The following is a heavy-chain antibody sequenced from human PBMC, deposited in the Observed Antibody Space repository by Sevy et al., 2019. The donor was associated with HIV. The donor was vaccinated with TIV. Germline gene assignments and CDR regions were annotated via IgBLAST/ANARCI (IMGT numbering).Heavy chain of an antibody. CDR1: GDSISSGSYY. CDR2: IYYGGDT. D-gene: IGHD1-1*01. J-gene: IGHJ4*02. V-gene: IGHV4-39*01. CDR3: ARLGRNEGYFDY. Sequence: SETLSLTCTVSGDSISSGSYYWGWNRHPPGKGLEWIGNIYYGGDTYYNPSLKSRVTISVDTSKNQFSLKMRSVTAADTAVYFCARLGRNEGYFDYWGQGTLVTVSS.